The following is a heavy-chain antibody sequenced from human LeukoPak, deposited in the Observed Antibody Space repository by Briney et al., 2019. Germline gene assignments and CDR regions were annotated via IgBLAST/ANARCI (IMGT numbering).Heavy chain of an antibody. J-gene: IGHJ4*02. V-gene: IGHV1-18*01. Sequence: GASVTVSCKASGYTFTSYGISWVRQAPGQGLEWMGWISAYNGNTNYAQKLQGRVTMTTDTSTSTAYMELRSRRSDDTAVYYCARAREDYDYVWGSYPNYYFDYWGQGTLVTVSS. CDR1: GYTFTSYG. D-gene: IGHD3-16*02. CDR3: ARAREDYDYVWGSYPNYYFDY. CDR2: ISAYNGNT.